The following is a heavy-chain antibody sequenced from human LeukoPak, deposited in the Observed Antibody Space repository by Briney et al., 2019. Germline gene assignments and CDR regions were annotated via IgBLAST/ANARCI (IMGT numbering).Heavy chain of an antibody. CDR3: ATPATAYSLFDY. J-gene: IGHJ4*02. CDR2: IYPGDSDT. CDR1: GYSFTNYW. V-gene: IGHV5-51*01. D-gene: IGHD3-9*01. Sequence: ESLKISCKGSGYSFTNYWIGWVRQMPGKGLEWMGIIYPGDSDTRHGPSFQGQVTISADKSISTAYLQWSSLKASDTAMYYCATPATAYSLFDYWGQGTLVTVSS.